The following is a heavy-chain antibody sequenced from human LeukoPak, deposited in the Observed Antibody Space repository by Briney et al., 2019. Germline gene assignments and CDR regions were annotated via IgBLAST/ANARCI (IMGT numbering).Heavy chain of an antibody. V-gene: IGHV3-23*01. D-gene: IGHD3-16*01. CDR1: GFTLAIHA. CDR3: AKDSYVSGRPLHTFDV. Sequence: GGSLRLSRAASGFTLAIHAMTWVRQAPGKGLEWCSGISGDGASTHSAASVTGQFTISRDNSQNTLYLQMNSLRVEDTGIYYCAKDSYVSGRPLHTFDVGGQGTMVSVS. J-gene: IGHJ3*01. CDR2: ISGDGAST.